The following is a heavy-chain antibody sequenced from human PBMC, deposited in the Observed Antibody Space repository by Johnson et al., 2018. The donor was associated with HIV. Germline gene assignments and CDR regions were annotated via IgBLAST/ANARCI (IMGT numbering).Heavy chain of an antibody. V-gene: IGHV3-30*14. CDR2: ISYDGSNK. CDR1: GFTFSSYA. CDR3: ARERIAAAGLDAFDI. Sequence: QVQLVESGGGLVQPGGSLRLSCAASGFTFSSYAMHWVRQAPGKGLEWVAVISYDGSNKYYADSVKGRFTISRDNSKNTLYLQMNSLRAEDTAVYYCARERIAAAGLDAFDIWGQGTMVTVSS. J-gene: IGHJ3*02. D-gene: IGHD6-13*01.